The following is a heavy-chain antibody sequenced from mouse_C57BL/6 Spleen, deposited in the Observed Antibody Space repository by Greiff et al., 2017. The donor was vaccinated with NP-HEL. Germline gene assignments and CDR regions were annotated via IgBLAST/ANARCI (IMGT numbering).Heavy chain of an antibody. V-gene: IGHV1-78*01. Sequence: VQLQESDAELVKPGASVKISCKVSGYTFTDHTIHWMKQRPEQGLEWIGYIYPRDGSTKYNEKFKGKATLTADKSSSTAYMQLNSLTSEDSAVYFCARCYYGSSLGYAMDYWGQGTSVTVSS. CDR1: GYTFTDHT. J-gene: IGHJ4*01. D-gene: IGHD1-1*01. CDR3: ARCYYGSSLGYAMDY. CDR2: IYPRDGST.